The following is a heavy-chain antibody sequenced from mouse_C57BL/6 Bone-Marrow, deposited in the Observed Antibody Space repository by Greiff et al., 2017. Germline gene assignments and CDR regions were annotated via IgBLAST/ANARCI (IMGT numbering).Heavy chain of an antibody. V-gene: IGHV2-2*01. CDR1: GFSLTSYG. Sequence: QVQLQQSGPGLVQPSQSLSITCTVSGFSLTSYGVHWVRQSPGKGLEWLGAIWSGGSTDYNAAFISRLSISKDNSKSQVFFKMNSLQADDTAAYYCAKSGGYLFAYWGQGTLVTVSA. J-gene: IGHJ3*01. CDR2: IWSGGST. D-gene: IGHD1-1*02. CDR3: AKSGGYLFAY.